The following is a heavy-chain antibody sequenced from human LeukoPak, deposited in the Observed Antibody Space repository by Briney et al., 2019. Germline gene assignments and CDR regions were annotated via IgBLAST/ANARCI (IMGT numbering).Heavy chain of an antibody. J-gene: IGHJ6*02. D-gene: IGHD2-2*01. CDR2: ISGSGGST. Sequence: GGSLRLSCAASGFTFSSYAMSWVRQAPGKGLEWVSAISGSGGSTYYADSVKGRFTISRDNSKNTLYLQMNSLRAEDTAVYYCAKEISDIVVVPAAIYYYYYGMDVWGQGTTATVSS. CDR1: GFTFSSYA. CDR3: AKEISDIVVVPAAIYYYYYGMDV. V-gene: IGHV3-23*01.